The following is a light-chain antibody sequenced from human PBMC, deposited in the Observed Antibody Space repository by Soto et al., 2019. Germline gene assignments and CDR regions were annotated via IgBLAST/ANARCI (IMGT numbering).Light chain of an antibody. CDR3: RQYNSYSLT. CDR2: DAS. V-gene: IGKV1-5*01. J-gene: IGKJ3*01. Sequence: TKSPSTLTASVGDRFTITFRASQSISSWLAWYQQKPGKAPKLLIYDASSLESGGTPRFSGSGSWREVTLPTISMQPADFVTDYCRQYNSYSLTFGPGTKVHIK. CDR1: QSISSW.